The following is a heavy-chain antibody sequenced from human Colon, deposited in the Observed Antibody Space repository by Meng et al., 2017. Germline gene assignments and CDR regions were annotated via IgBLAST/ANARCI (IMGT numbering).Heavy chain of an antibody. D-gene: IGHD1-26*01. CDR3: AGGPWEFDY. Sequence: QVQLQESGPGLVKPSGTLSLTCDVSGGSINSSDWWSWVRQPPGKGLEYIAYVDYSGSTHYNPSLKSRVTMSVDTSKKQLSLKLSSVTAADTAVYYCAGGPWEFDYWGQGTLVTVSS. V-gene: IGHV4-4*02. CDR1: GGSINSSDW. CDR2: VDYSGST. J-gene: IGHJ4*02.